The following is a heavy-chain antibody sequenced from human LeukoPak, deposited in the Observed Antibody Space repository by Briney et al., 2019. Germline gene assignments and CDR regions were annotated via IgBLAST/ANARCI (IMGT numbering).Heavy chain of an antibody. CDR1: GFTFSSYG. Sequence: GGSLRLSCAASGFTFSSYGIHWVRQAPGKGLEWVAVISYDGTNKYYADSVKGRITISRDNSENTLHLQMSSLRAEDTAVYYCARDMNNRGAFDIWGQGTMVTVSS. V-gene: IGHV3-30*03. CDR2: ISYDGTNK. D-gene: IGHD1/OR15-1a*01. CDR3: ARDMNNRGAFDI. J-gene: IGHJ3*02.